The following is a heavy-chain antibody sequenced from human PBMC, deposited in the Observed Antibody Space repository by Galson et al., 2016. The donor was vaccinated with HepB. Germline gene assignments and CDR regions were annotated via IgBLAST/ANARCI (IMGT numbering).Heavy chain of an antibody. D-gene: IGHD3-10*01. J-gene: IGHJ6*02. CDR1: GFSFSGST. CDR2: IRSKANTYAT. CDR3: TRGGSGGYYYGMDV. V-gene: IGHV3-73*01. Sequence: SLRLSCAASGFSFSGSTMHWVRQASGKGLEWVGRIRSKANTYATEHAASVKGRFTISRDDSKNTAYLQMNSLKTEDTVVYYCTRGGSGGYYYGMDVWGQGTTVTVSS.